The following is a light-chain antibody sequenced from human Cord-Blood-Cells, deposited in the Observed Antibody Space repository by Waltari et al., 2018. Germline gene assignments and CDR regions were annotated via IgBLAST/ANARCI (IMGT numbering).Light chain of an antibody. V-gene: IGLV2-23*01. J-gene: IGLJ2*01. CDR1: SSDVRSYNL. Sequence: QSITISCTGTSSDVRSYNLVSWYQQHPGKAPKLMIYEGSKRPSGVSNRFSGSKSGNTASLTISGLQAEDEADYYCCSYAGSSTLVFGGGTKLTVL. CDR3: CSYAGSSTLV. CDR2: EGS.